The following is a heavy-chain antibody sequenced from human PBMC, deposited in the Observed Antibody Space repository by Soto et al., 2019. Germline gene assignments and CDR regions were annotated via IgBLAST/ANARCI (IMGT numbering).Heavy chain of an antibody. CDR3: ARLHDYGDP. CDR1: GGSISSGGYY. CDR2: IYYSGST. V-gene: IGHV4-31*01. Sequence: QIQLQESGPGLVKPSQTLSLTCTVSGGSISSGGYYWSWIRQHPGKGLEWIRYIYYSGSTFYNPSLXNPXTXPVDPSRNQFPLKLSSVTAADTAVYSCARLHDYGDPWGQGTLVTVSS. D-gene: IGHD4-17*01. J-gene: IGHJ5*02.